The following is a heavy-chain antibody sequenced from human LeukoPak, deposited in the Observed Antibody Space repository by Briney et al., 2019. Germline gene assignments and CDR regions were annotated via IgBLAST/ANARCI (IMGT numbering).Heavy chain of an antibody. D-gene: IGHD3-22*01. Sequence: TGGSLRLSCAASGFTSSSYSMNWVRQAPGKGLEWVSSISSSSSYIYYADSVKGRFTISRDNAKNSLYLQMNSLRAEDTAVYYCARGPIGGGITMIVVVITYSDYWGQGTLVTVSS. CDR1: GFTSSSYS. V-gene: IGHV3-21*01. J-gene: IGHJ4*02. CDR2: ISSSSSYI. CDR3: ARGPIGGGITMIVVVITYSDY.